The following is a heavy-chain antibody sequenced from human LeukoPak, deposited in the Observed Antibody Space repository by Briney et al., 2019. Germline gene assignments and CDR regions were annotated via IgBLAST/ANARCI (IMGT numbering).Heavy chain of an antibody. Sequence: ASVKVSCKASGYTFTSYDINWVRQATGQGLEWMGWMNPNSGNTGYAQKFQGRITMTRNTSISTAYMELSSLTSEDTAVFYCARIAAAGNRRLSFWGQGTLVTVSS. CDR1: GYTFTSYD. V-gene: IGHV1-8*01. J-gene: IGHJ4*02. D-gene: IGHD6-13*01. CDR3: ARIAAAGNRRLSF. CDR2: MNPNSGNT.